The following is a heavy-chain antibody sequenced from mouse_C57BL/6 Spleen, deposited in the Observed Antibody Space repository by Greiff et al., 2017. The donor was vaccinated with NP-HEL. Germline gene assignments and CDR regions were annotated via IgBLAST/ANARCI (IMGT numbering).Heavy chain of an antibody. Sequence: EVMLVESGEGLVKPGGSLKLSCAASGFTFSSYAMSWVRQTPEKRLEWVAYISSGGDYIYYADTVKGRFTISRDNARNTLYLQMSSLKSEDTAMYYCTRDRRIYYGYDDAMDYWGQGTSVTVSS. CDR2: ISSGGDYI. J-gene: IGHJ4*01. CDR1: GFTFSSYA. CDR3: TRDRRIYYGYDDAMDY. D-gene: IGHD2-2*01. V-gene: IGHV5-9-1*02.